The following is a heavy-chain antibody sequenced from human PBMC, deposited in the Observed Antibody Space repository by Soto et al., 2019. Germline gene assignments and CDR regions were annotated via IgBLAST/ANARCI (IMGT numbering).Heavy chain of an antibody. CDR3: ARVEYQAFGGVIVTYYFDY. Sequence: QVQLQESGPGLVKPSQTLSLTCTVSGGSISSGGYYWSWIRQHPGKGLEWIGYIYYSGSTYYNPSLKSRVTISVDTSKNQFSLKLSSVTAADTAVYYCARVEYQAFGGVIVTYYFDYWGQEPWSPSPQ. CDR2: IYYSGST. D-gene: IGHD3-16*02. J-gene: IGHJ4*01. V-gene: IGHV4-31*03. CDR1: GGSISSGGYY.